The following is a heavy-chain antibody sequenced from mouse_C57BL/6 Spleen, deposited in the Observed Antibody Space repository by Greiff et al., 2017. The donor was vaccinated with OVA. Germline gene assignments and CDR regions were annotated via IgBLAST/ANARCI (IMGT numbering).Heavy chain of an antibody. D-gene: IGHD2-4*01. CDR2: IYPRSGNT. V-gene: IGHV1-81*01. J-gene: IGHJ3*01. CDR1: GYTFTSYG. CDR3: AKGGYDYDVTAWFAY. Sequence: QVQLKESGAELARPGASVKLSCKASGYTFTSYGISWVKQRTGQGLEWIGEIYPRSGNTYYNEKFKGKATLTADKSSSTAYMELRSLTSEDSAVYFCAKGGYDYDVTAWFAYWGQGTLVTVSA.